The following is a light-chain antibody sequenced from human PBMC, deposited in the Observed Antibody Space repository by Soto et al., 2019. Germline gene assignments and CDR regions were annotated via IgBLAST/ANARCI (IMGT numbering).Light chain of an antibody. J-gene: IGKJ4*01. Sequence: EIVLTQSPATLSLSPGERATLSCRASQSVSSYLAWYQQTPGQAPRLLIYDASNRATGIPARFSGSGYGTDFTLTISSLEPEDFAVYYCQQRSNCPLTFGGGTKVEIK. CDR1: QSVSSY. V-gene: IGKV3-11*01. CDR3: QQRSNCPLT. CDR2: DAS.